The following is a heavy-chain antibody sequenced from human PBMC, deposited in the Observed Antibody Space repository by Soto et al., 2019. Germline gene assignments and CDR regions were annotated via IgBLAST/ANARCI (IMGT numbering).Heavy chain of an antibody. CDR1: GFTLSSYW. J-gene: IGHJ4*02. Sequence: VGSLRLSCAASGFTLSSYWMSWVRQAPGKGLEWVANIKQDGSQKYYVDSVKGRFTISRDNAKNSLYLQMNSLRAEDTAVYYCARVLAYPSYYFDYWCQGTLVTVSS. V-gene: IGHV3-7*03. CDR3: ARVLAYPSYYFDY. D-gene: IGHD2-15*01. CDR2: IKQDGSQK.